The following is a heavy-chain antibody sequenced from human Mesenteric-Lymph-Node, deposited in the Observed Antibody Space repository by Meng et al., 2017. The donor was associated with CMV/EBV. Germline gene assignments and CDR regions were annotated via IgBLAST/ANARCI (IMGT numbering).Heavy chain of an antibody. J-gene: IGHJ6*02. CDR1: GGSTTNYY. V-gene: IGHV4-59*01. CDR3: ARRSFNYYGMDV. CDR2: MYYTGRT. Sequence: SETLSLTCTVSGGSTTNYYWSWIRQPPGKGLEWIGYMYYTGRTGYNSSLKSRVTISVDTSKNQFFLKLTSVTAADTAVYYCARRSFNYYGMDVWGQGTTVTVSS.